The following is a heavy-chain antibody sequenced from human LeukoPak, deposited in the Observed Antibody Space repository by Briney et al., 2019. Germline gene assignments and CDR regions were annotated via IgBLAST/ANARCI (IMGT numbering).Heavy chain of an antibody. CDR1: GFTFDDYG. D-gene: IGHD1-26*01. J-gene: IGHJ4*02. Sequence: PGGSLRLSCAASGFTFDDYGMSWVRQAPGKGLEWVSGINWNGGSTGYADSVKSRFTISRDNAKNSLYLQMNSLRAEDTALYYCARDSYSGSYSYFDYWGQGTLVTVSS. CDR2: INWNGGST. CDR3: ARDSYSGSYSYFDY. V-gene: IGHV3-20*04.